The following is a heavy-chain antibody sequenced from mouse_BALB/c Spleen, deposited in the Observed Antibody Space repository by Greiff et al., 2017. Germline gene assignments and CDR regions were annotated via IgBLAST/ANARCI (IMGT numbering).Heavy chain of an antibody. CDR1: GYTFTDYW. Sequence: QVQLQQPGAELVMPGASVKMSCKASGYTFTDYWMHWVKQRPGQGLEWIGAIDTSDSYTSYNQKFKGKATLTVDESSSTAYMQLSSLTSEDSAVYYCARKPLYGNGDYWGQGTTLTVSS. CDR2: IDTSDSYT. V-gene: IGHV1-69*01. J-gene: IGHJ2*01. CDR3: ARKPLYGNGDY. D-gene: IGHD2-1*01.